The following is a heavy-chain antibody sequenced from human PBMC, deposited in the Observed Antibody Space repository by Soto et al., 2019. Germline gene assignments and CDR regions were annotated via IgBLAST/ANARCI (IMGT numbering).Heavy chain of an antibody. CDR2: ISSSSSTI. D-gene: IGHD1-26*01. CDR1: GFTFSSYS. Sequence: GGSLRLSCAASGFTFSSYSMNWVRQAPGKGLEWVSYISSSSSTIYYADSVKGRFTISRDNAKNSLYLQMNSLRDEDTAVYYCARERWKDSGSYFDYWGQGTLVTVSS. CDR3: ARERWKDSGSYFDY. J-gene: IGHJ4*02. V-gene: IGHV3-48*02.